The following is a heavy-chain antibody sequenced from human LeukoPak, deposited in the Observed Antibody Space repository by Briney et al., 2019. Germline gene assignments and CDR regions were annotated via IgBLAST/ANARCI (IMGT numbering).Heavy chain of an antibody. CDR1: GGSISSYY. CDR3: ARPLGYCSGGSCYSGYGAFDI. V-gene: IGHV4-4*07. CDR2: IYTSGSN. J-gene: IGHJ3*02. D-gene: IGHD2-15*01. Sequence: SETLSLTCIVSGGSISSYYWSWIRQPAGKGLGWIGRIYTSGSNNYNPSLKSRVTMSVDASKNQFSLKLSSVTAADTAIYYCARPLGYCSGGSCYSGYGAFDIWGQGTMVTVSS.